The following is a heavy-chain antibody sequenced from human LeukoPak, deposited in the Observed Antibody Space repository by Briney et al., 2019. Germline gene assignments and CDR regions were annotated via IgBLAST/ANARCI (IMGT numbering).Heavy chain of an antibody. Sequence: GGSLRLSCAASGFTFSSYWMHWVRQAPGKGLVWVSRINIAGSSTIYADSVKGRFTISRDNAKNTLYLQMNSLRAEDTAVYYCARGGMANAPREHYYYGLDVWGQGTMVTVSS. CDR3: ARGGMANAPREHYYYGLDV. CDR2: INIAGSST. V-gene: IGHV3-74*01. CDR1: GFTFSSYW. D-gene: IGHD5-24*01. J-gene: IGHJ6*02.